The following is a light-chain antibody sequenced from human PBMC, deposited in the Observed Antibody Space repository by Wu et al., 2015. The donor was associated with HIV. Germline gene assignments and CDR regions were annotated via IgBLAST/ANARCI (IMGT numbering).Light chain of an antibody. CDR1: QSVSSSY. CDR3: QQPGTSWT. V-gene: IGKV3-20*01. J-gene: IGKJ1*01. CDR2: GAS. Sequence: EIVLTQSPGTLSLSPGERATLSCRASQSVSSSYLAWYQQKLGQAPRLLIYGASSRATGIPDRFSGSGSGTDFTLTISRLEPEDFAVYYCQQPGTSWTFGQGTRVEIK.